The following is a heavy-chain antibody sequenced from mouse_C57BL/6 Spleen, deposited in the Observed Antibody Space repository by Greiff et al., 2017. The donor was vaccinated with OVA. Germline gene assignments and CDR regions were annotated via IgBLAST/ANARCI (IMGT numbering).Heavy chain of an antibody. CDR2: IDPENGDT. CDR1: GFNIKDDY. D-gene: IGHD4-1*01. V-gene: IGHV14-4*01. Sequence: VQLKQSGAELVRPGASVKLSCTASGFNIKDDYMHWVKQRPEQGLEWIGWIDPENGDTEYASKFQGKATITADTSSNTAYLQLSSLTSEDTAVYYCTTRGFNWDRDHWGQGTTLTVSS. CDR3: TTRGFNWDRDH. J-gene: IGHJ2*01.